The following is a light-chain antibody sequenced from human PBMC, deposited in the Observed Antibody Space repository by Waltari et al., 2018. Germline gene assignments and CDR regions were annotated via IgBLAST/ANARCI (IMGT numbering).Light chain of an antibody. J-gene: IGLJ6*01. V-gene: IGLV4-69*01. CDR2: LNSDGSH. CDR3: KAWGTGIPKV. Sequence: QVVLTQSPSASASLGASVKLTCTLSSGHTTYAIAWHQTQPEKGPRFLMNLNSDGSHNKGDGIPDRFSGSSSGAERYLTISSLQSEDEADYYCKAWGTGIPKVFGSGTKVTVL. CDR1: SGHTTYA.